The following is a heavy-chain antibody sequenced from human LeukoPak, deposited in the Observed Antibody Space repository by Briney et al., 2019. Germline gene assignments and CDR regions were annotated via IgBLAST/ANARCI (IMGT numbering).Heavy chain of an antibody. CDR2: IKQDGSEK. CDR1: GFTFSSDW. Sequence: GGSLRLSCAASGFTFSSDWMSWVRQAPGKGLEWVANIKQDGSEKYYVDSVRGRFTISRDNAENSLYLEMNSLRAEDTAVYYCARDRDWSFDYWGQGTLVTVSS. D-gene: IGHD3/OR15-3a*01. V-gene: IGHV3-7*05. CDR3: ARDRDWSFDY. J-gene: IGHJ4*02.